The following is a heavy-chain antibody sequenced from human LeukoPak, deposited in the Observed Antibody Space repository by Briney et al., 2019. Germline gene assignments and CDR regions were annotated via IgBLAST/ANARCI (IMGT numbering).Heavy chain of an antibody. CDR3: ARFIHDRNAFDI. V-gene: IGHV3-23*01. CDR1: GISLSNYA. D-gene: IGHD2-21*01. J-gene: IGHJ3*02. CDR2: IRERGGST. Sequence: GGSLRLSCLVSGISLSNYAMSWVRQAPGKGLEWVSYIRERGGSTTYADSVKGRFTISRDNSLNTLYLQMSSLRAEDTAVYYCARFIHDRNAFDIWGQGTMVTVSS.